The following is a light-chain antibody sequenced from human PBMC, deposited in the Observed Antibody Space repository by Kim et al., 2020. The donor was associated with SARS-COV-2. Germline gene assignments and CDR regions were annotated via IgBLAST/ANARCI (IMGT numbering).Light chain of an antibody. CDR1: QDITNY. Sequence: DIQMTQSPSSLSASVGDRVTITCQASQDITNYLNWYQQKPGKAPKLLIHDASTLQTGVPSRFSGSGSGTDFTFTISSLQPEDIATYYCQQYDNFPITFGQGTRLEIK. J-gene: IGKJ5*01. V-gene: IGKV1-33*01. CDR2: DAS. CDR3: QQYDNFPIT.